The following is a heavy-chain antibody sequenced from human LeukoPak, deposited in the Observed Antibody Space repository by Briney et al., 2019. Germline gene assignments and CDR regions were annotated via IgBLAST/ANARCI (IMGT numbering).Heavy chain of an antibody. Sequence: ASVKVSCKASGYTFSNNDINWVRQATGQGLEWMGWMNPISGNTGFAQKFQGRVTISRSTSISTAYMELSSQRSDDTAVYYCVRGAKCSGGGCDSKEYVYYFDYWGQGTLVTVSS. CDR1: GYTFSNND. V-gene: IGHV1-8*03. CDR3: VRGAKCSGGGCDSKEYVYYFDY. D-gene: IGHD6-25*01. J-gene: IGHJ4*02. CDR2: MNPISGNT.